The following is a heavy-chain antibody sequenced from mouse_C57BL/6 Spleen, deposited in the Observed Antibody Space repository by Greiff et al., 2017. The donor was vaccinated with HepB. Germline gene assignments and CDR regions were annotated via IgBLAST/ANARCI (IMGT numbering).Heavy chain of an antibody. V-gene: IGHV1-55*01. J-gene: IGHJ4*01. Sequence: VQLQQPGAELVKPGASVKMSCKASGYTFTSYWITWVKQRPGQGLEWIGDIYPGSGSTNYNEKFKSKATLTVDTSSSTAYMQLSSLTSEDSAVYYCARVRSPRGYAMDYWGQGTSVTVSS. CDR3: ARVRSPRGYAMDY. CDR2: IYPGSGST. D-gene: IGHD3-3*01. CDR1: GYTFTSYW.